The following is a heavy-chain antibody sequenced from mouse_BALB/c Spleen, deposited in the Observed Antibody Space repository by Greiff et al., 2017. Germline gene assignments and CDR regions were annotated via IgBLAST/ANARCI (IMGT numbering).Heavy chain of an antibody. J-gene: IGHJ4*01. CDR2: IRLKSNNYAT. D-gene: IGHD2-3*01. Sequence: EVKVEESGGGLVQPGGSMKLSCVASGFTFSNYWMNWVRQSPEKGLEWVAEIRLKSNNYATHYAESVKGRFTISRDDSKSSVYLQMNNLRAEDTGIYYCTRIYDGYYVAMDYWGQGTSVTVSS. CDR1: GFTFSNYW. CDR3: TRIYDGYYVAMDY. V-gene: IGHV6-6*02.